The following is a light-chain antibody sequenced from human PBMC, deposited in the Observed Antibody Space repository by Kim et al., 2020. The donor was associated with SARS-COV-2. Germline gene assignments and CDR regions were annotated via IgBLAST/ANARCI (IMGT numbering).Light chain of an antibody. CDR1: SSDIGDYNY. CDR3: SSYTSSETWV. J-gene: IGLJ3*02. Sequence: QSALTQPASVSGSPGQSVTISCTGTSSDIGDYNYVSWYQQHPGEAPKLIIYDVTKRPSGVSDRFSASKSGHTASLTISGLQTEDEADYYCSSYTSSETWVFGGGTKVTVL. CDR2: DVT. V-gene: IGLV2-14*03.